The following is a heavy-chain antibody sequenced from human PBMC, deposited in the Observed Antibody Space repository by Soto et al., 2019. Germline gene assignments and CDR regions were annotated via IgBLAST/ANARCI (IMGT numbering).Heavy chain of an antibody. V-gene: IGHV2-26*01. J-gene: IGHJ4*02. CDR2: IFSNDEK. CDR3: ARISYYGSGSYGSDFDY. Sequence: GSGPTLVNPTETLTLTCTVSGFSLSNARMGVSWIRQPPGKALEWLAHIFSNDEKTYSTSLKSRLTITKDTSKSQVVPTTTNTDPADTATYYCARISYYGSGSYGSDFDYGGQGTLATVSS. CDR1: GFSLSNARMG. D-gene: IGHD3-10*01.